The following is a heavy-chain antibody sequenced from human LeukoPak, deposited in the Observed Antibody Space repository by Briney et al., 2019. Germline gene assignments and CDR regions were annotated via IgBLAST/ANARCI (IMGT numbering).Heavy chain of an antibody. V-gene: IGHV3-23*01. CDR1: GFTFSSYA. D-gene: IGHD3-10*01. J-gene: IGHJ4*02. Sequence: GGSLRLSCAASGFTFSSYAMSWVRQAPGKGLEWVSAISGSGGSTYYEDSVKGRLTISRDNSKNTLYLQMNSLRAEDTAVYYCAKGLYGSGSPSYYFDYWGQGTLVTVSS. CDR2: ISGSGGST. CDR3: AKGLYGSGSPSYYFDY.